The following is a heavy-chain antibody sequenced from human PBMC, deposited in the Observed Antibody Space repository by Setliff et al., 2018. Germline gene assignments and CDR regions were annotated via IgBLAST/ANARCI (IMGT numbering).Heavy chain of an antibody. CDR3: ARGRVVEWLLSKTWFDP. J-gene: IGHJ5*02. D-gene: IGHD3-3*01. V-gene: IGHV4-4*08. Sequence: SETLSLTCTVSGGSISDYYWSWIRQAPGKGLEWIGHIYTSGSTNYNPSLKSRVTISVDTSKNQFSLKLSSVTAADTAVFYCARGRVVEWLLSKTWFDPWGQGTLVTVS. CDR1: GGSISDYY. CDR2: IYTSGST.